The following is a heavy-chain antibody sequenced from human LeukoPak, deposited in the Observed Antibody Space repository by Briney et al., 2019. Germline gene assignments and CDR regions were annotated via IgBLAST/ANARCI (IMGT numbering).Heavy chain of an antibody. Sequence: SETLSLTCTVSGGSISSSSYYWGWIRQPPGKGLEWIGSIYYSGSTYYNPSLKSRVTISVDTSKNQFSLKLSSVTAADTAVYYCARDRPDYSNYGPTGYYYYYMDVWGKGTTVTVSS. V-gene: IGHV4-39*07. D-gene: IGHD4-11*01. CDR3: ARDRPDYSNYGPTGYYYYYMDV. CDR2: IYYSGST. J-gene: IGHJ6*03. CDR1: GGSISSSSYY.